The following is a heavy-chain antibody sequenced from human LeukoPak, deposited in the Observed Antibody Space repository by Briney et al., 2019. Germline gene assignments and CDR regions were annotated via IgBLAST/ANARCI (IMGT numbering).Heavy chain of an antibody. J-gene: IGHJ4*02. D-gene: IGHD3-10*01. CDR2: IFYSGST. CDR1: GGSISSSSFY. V-gene: IGHV4-39*01. Sequence: PSETLSLTCTVSGGSISSSSFYWDWIRQPPVKGLEWIGSIFYSGSTYYNPSLKSRVAISVDTSKNQFSLKLNSVTAADTAVYYCARHWRHNAMIRGVMDYWGQGTLVTVSS. CDR3: ARHWRHNAMIRGVMDY.